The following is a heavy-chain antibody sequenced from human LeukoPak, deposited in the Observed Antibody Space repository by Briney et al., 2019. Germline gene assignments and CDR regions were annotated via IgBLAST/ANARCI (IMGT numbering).Heavy chain of an antibody. CDR3: ARVVVVPAAQFDY. V-gene: IGHV1-2*02. CDR1: GYTFSGYY. Sequence: ASVKVSCKASGYTFSGYYMRWVRQAPGQGLEWMGWINPNSGGTNYAQKFQGRVTMTRDTSISTAYMELSRLRSDDTAVYYCARVVVVPAAQFDYWGQGTLVTVSS. CDR2: INPNSGGT. D-gene: IGHD2-2*01. J-gene: IGHJ4*02.